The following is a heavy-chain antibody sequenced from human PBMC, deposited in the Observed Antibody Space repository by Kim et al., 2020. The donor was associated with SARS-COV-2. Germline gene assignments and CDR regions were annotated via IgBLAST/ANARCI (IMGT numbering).Heavy chain of an antibody. D-gene: IGHD6-13*01. J-gene: IGHJ6*03. CDR3: ARRGKLVRATIAYYYYYMDV. Sequence: RFTISRDNAKNSLYLQMNSLRAEDTAVYYCARRGKLVRATIAYYYYYMDVWGKGTTVTVSS. V-gene: IGHV3-48*03.